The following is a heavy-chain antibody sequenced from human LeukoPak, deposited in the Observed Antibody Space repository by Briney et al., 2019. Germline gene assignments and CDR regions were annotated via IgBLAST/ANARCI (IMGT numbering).Heavy chain of an antibody. CDR1: GGSISSYY. Sequence: SETLSLTCTVSGGSISSYYWSWIRQPPGKGLEWIGYIYYSGSTNYNPSLKSRVTISVDTTKNQFSLKLSSVTAADTAVYYCARDRSRCDRLPFDSWGQGTLVTVSS. J-gene: IGHJ4*02. V-gene: IGHV4-59*01. CDR3: ARDRSRCDRLPFDS. CDR2: IYYSGST. D-gene: IGHD4-11*01.